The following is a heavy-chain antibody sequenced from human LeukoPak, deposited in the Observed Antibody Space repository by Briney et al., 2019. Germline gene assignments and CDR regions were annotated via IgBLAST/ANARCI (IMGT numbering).Heavy chain of an antibody. CDR3: ARQEWLYYYYYMDV. J-gene: IGHJ6*03. D-gene: IGHD3-3*01. CDR1: GFTFDDYA. CDR2: ISWDGGST. V-gene: IGHV3-43D*03. Sequence: GGSLRLSCAASGFTFDDYAMHWVRQAPGKGLEWVSLISWDGGSTYYADSVKGRFTISRDNSKNSLYLQMNSLRAEDTALYYCARQEWLYYYYYMDVWGKGTTVTVSS.